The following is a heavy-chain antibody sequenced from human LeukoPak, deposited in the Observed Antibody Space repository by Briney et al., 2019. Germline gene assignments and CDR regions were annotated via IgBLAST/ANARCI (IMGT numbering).Heavy chain of an antibody. Sequence: SETLSLTCIVSGGSISSYYWSWIRQPPGKGLEWIGYIYYSGSTNYNPSLKSRVTISVDTSKNQFSLKLSSVTAADTAVYYCARRSLYYYDSSGYYYYFDYWGQGTLVTVSS. J-gene: IGHJ4*02. CDR1: GGSISSYY. CDR2: IYYSGST. CDR3: ARRSLYYYDSSGYYYYFDY. V-gene: IGHV4-59*08. D-gene: IGHD3-22*01.